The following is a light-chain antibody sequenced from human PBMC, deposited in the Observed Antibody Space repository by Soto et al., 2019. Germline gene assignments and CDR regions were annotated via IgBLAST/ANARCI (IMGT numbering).Light chain of an antibody. V-gene: IGKV3-15*01. CDR1: QRVSSN. Sequence: EIVTTQSPATLSVSPGERSPLSCRASQRVSSNLAWYQQKPVQAPRLLIYGASTRATGIPARFSGSGSGTEFTLTISSLQSEDFAVSYCQQHNNWPSWTFGQGTQLDIK. J-gene: IGKJ1*01. CDR3: QQHNNWPSWT. CDR2: GAS.